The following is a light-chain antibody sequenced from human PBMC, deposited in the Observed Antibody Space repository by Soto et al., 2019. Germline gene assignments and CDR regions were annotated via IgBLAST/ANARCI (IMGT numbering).Light chain of an antibody. J-gene: IGKJ4*01. CDR2: KAS. CDR3: QQYKSFSLT. V-gene: IGKV1-5*03. Sequence: DIQMTKSPSTLSASVGDRVTITCRASQSISSWLAWYQQKPGKAPKLPIYKASSLESGVPSRFSGSGAGTEFTLTISSLQPDDFAIYYCQQYKSFSLTFGGGTKVEIK. CDR1: QSISSW.